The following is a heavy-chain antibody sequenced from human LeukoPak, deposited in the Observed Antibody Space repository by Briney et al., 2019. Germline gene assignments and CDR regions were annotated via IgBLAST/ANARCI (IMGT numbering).Heavy chain of an antibody. V-gene: IGHV4-61*08. CDR3: ARVAARNNYYYYYMDV. J-gene: IGHJ6*03. D-gene: IGHD6-6*01. Sequence: PSETLSLTCTVSGGSISSGDYYWSWIRQPPGKGLEWIGYIYSSGSTSYNPSLKSRVTISVDTSKNQFSLKLSSVTAADTAVYYCARVAARNNYYYYYMDVWGKGTAVTVSS. CDR2: IYSSGST. CDR1: GGSISSGDYY.